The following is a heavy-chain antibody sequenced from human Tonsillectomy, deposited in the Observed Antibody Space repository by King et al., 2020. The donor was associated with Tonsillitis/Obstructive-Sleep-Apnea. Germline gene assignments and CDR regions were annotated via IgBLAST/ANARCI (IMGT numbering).Heavy chain of an antibody. CDR2: ISGSSTYT. CDR1: GFTFGPYS. J-gene: IGHJ4*02. Sequence: QLVQSGGGLVKPGGSLRLSCAASGFTFGPYSMTWVRQAPGKGLEWVSFISGSSTYTYYADSVKGRFTISRDNAKNALYLQMNSLRAEDTAVYYCARENGETGALDYGGQGTLVTVSS. V-gene: IGHV3-21*01. D-gene: IGHD7-27*01. CDR3: ARENGETGALDY.